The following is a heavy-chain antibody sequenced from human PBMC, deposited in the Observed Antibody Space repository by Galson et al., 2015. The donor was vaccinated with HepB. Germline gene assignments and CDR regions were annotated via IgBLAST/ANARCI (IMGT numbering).Heavy chain of an antibody. CDR2: ISYDGSNK. V-gene: IGHV3-30*03. CDR1: GFSFGSYG. J-gene: IGHJ4*02. Sequence: SLRLSCAASGFSFGSYGMNWVRQAPGKGLEWVAAISYDGSNKYYADSVKGRFTISRDNSKKTLYLQMNSLRAEDTAVYYCAGELGGSDYWGQVTLVTVSS. D-gene: IGHD3-10*01. CDR3: AGELGGSDY.